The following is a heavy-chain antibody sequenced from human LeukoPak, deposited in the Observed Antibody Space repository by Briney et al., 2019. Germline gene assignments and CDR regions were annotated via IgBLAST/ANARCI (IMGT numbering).Heavy chain of an antibody. CDR1: GFTSRSYH. V-gene: IGHV3-23*01. CDR2: SRPSGDNT. D-gene: IGHD2-15*01. Sequence: RDRCAATGFTSRSYHNNWKKQAPGRGLQGVSSSRPSGDNTYYGDSVKGRFTISRDNSKNTVYLQMNNMRVDHTAAYYCAPVDECYCMDPWGQGTPVTVSS. CDR3: APVDECYCMDP. J-gene: IGHJ5*01.